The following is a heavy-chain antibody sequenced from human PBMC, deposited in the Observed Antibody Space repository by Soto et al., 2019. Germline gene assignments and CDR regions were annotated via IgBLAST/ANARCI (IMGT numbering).Heavy chain of an antibody. V-gene: IGHV1-18*04. Sequence: QVQLVQSGAEVKKPGASVKVSCKASGYTFTSYGISWVRQAPGQGLEWMGWISAYNGNTNYAQKLQGRVTMTIDTSTSTAYMELRSLRSDDTAVYYCARAKHYYGSGSYYIQRGWFDPWGQGTLVTVSS. CDR3: ARAKHYYGSGSYYIQRGWFDP. D-gene: IGHD3-10*01. CDR1: GYTFTSYG. CDR2: ISAYNGNT. J-gene: IGHJ5*02.